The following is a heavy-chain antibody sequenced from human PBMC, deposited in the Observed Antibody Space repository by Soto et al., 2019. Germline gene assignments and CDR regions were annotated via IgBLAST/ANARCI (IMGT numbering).Heavy chain of an antibody. CDR3: ARVRWTVAGPGHFDY. V-gene: IGHV4-59*01. CDR2: IYYSGST. Sequence: QVQLQESGPGLVKPSETLSLTCTVSGGSISSYYWSWIRQPPGKGLEWIGYIYYSGSTNYNPSLKSRVNISVDTSKTQFSLKLSSVTAADTAVYYGARVRWTVAGPGHFDYWGQGTLVTVSS. J-gene: IGHJ4*02. D-gene: IGHD6-19*01. CDR1: GGSISSYY.